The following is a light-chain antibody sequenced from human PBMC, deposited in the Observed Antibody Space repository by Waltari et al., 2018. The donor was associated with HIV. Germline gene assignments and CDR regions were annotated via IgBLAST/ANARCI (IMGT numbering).Light chain of an antibody. CDR2: EVT. Sequence: QSALTQPASVSGSPGQSITISCTGTSSDVGSYNLVSWYQHHPHKAPQVVIYEVTKRPSGGSNRFPGSKSGNTASLTISGLQAEDESDYYCCSYAGSRGVVFGGGTKLTVL. V-gene: IGLV2-23*02. J-gene: IGLJ2*01. CDR1: SSDVGSYNL. CDR3: CSYAGSRGVV.